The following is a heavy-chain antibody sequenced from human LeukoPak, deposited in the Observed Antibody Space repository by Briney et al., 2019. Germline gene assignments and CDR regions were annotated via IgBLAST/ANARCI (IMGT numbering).Heavy chain of an antibody. Sequence: SETLSLTCTVSGGSISGYYWSWIRQPPGKGLEWIGYIYHSGSTNYNPSLKGRVTISVDTSKNQFSLKLSSVTAADTAVYYCARVIAAAGTEWFDPWGQGTLVTVSS. CDR1: GGSISGYY. V-gene: IGHV4-59*01. CDR3: ARVIAAAGTEWFDP. J-gene: IGHJ5*02. D-gene: IGHD6-13*01. CDR2: IYHSGST.